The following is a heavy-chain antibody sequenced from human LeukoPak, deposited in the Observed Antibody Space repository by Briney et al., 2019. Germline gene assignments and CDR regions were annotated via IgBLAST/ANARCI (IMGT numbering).Heavy chain of an antibody. V-gene: IGHV1-69*13. D-gene: IGHD3-3*01. CDR3: ATGYDFWSGYSV. CDR1: GGTFSSYA. J-gene: IGHJ6*04. CDR2: IIPIFGTA. Sequence: GASVKVSCKASGGTFSSYAISWVRQAPGQGLEWMGGIIPIFGTANYAQKFQGRVTITADESTSTAYMELSSLRSEDTAVYYCATGYDFWSGYSVWGKGTTVTVSS.